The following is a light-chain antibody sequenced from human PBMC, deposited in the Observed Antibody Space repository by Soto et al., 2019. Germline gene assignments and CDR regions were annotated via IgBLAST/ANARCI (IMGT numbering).Light chain of an antibody. J-gene: IGKJ4*01. V-gene: IGKV3-11*01. CDR1: QSVSSY. CDR2: DAS. Sequence: EIVLTQSPGTLSLSPGERATLSCRAGQSVSSYLAWYQQKPGQAPRLLIYDASNRATGIPARFSGSGSGTDFTLTISSLEPEDFAVYYCQQRSNWPPRLTFGGGTKVDI. CDR3: QQRSNWPPRLT.